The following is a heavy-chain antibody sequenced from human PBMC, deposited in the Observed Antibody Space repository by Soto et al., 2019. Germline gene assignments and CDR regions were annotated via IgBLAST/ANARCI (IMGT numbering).Heavy chain of an antibody. D-gene: IGHD1-26*01. V-gene: IGHV1-3*01. Sequence: ASVKVSCKGSRYNFTAYAMHWVRQAPGQGLEWMGWINPGNGKTKYSQSFQTRITIYGDTSASTVYMELSSRRSEDTAIYYCARVRTGVGWDYWGQGTLVTVSS. CDR2: INPGNGKT. J-gene: IGHJ4*01. CDR3: ARVRTGVGWDY. CDR1: RYNFTAYA.